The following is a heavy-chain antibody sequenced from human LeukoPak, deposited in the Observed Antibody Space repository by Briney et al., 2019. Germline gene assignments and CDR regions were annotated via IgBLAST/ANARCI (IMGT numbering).Heavy chain of an antibody. CDR3: AHDGYCSGGSCYGRGDEYNWFDP. V-gene: IGHV2-5*02. Sequence: SGPTLVNPTQTLTLTCTFSGFSLSTSGVGVGWIRQPPGKALEWLALIYWDDDKRYSPSLKSRLTITKDTSKNQVVLTMTNMDPVDTATYYCAHDGYCSGGSCYGRGDEYNWFDPWGRGTLVTVSS. D-gene: IGHD2-15*01. J-gene: IGHJ5*02. CDR1: GFSLSTSGVG. CDR2: IYWDDDK.